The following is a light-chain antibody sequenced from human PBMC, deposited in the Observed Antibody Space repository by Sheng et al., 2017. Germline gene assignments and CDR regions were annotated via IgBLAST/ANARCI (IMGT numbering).Light chain of an antibody. CDR1: QSVSSSY. Sequence: EIVLTQSPGTLSLSPGERATLSCRASQSVSSSYLAWYQQKPGQAPRLLIYGASSRATGIPDRFSGSGSGTDFTLTISRLEPEDFAVYYCQQYGSSPRTFGRRDQ. CDR2: GAS. CDR3: QQYGSSPRT. J-gene: IGKJ1*01. V-gene: IGKV3-20*01.